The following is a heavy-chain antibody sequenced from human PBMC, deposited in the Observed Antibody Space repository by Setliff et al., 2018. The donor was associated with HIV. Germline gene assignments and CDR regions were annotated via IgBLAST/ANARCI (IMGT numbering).Heavy chain of an antibody. CDR3: ARNPEMAALNYFYYYMDV. D-gene: IGHD6-19*01. Sequence: SVKVSCKVSGYTLTEFSMHWVRQAPGQGLEWMGGIIPIFGTANYAQKFQGRVTITTDESTSTAYMELSSLRSEDTAVYYCARNPEMAALNYFYYYMDVWGKGTTVTVSS. CDR2: IIPIFGTA. V-gene: IGHV1-69*05. CDR1: GYTLTEFS. J-gene: IGHJ6*03.